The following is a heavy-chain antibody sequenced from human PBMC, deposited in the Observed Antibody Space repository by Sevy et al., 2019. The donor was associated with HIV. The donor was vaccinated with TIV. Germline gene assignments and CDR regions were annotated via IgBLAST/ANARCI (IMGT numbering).Heavy chain of an antibody. V-gene: IGHV3-33*01. CDR3: ARDEYSGSYGAFDI. J-gene: IGHJ3*02. Sequence: GGSLRLSCAASGFTFSSYGMHWVRQAPGKGLEWVAVIWYDGSNKYYADSVKGRLTIAGDNSKNTLYMQMNSLRAEDTAVYYCARDEYSGSYGAFDIWGQGTMVTVSS. D-gene: IGHD1-26*01. CDR2: IWYDGSNK. CDR1: GFTFSSYG.